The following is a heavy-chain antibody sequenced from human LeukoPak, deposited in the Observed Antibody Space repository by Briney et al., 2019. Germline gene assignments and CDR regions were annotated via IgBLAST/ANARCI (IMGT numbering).Heavy chain of an antibody. CDR1: GVPINSYL. Sequence: SETLSLPRTVSGVPINSYLLSWIRQPPRKGLAWMGYIYYSESTDHLHPLKRRVTISVDKSNHQFSLKLSSVTAADTAVSYCASQAPIAAAGSFDYWGQGTLITVSA. CDR2: IYYSEST. CDR3: ASQAPIAAAGSFDY. D-gene: IGHD6-13*01. V-gene: IGHV4-59*08. J-gene: IGHJ4*02.